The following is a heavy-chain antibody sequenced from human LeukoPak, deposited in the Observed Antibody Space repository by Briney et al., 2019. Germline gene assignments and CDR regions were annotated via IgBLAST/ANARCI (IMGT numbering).Heavy chain of an antibody. CDR1: GLTFSGYD. V-gene: IGHV3-30*18. J-gene: IGHJ4*02. CDR2: MSYGGQNE. D-gene: IGHD2-21*01. Sequence: GGSLRLSCAASGLTFSGYDMHWVRQAPGKGPEWVAVMSYGGQNERYADSVKGRFTVSRDNPKNTVYLEMNSLRAEDTAVYYCAKEFNRGLPDYWGQGTLVTVPS. CDR3: AKEFNRGLPDY.